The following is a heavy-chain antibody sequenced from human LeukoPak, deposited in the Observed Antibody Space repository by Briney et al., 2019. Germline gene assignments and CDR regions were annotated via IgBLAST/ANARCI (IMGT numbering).Heavy chain of an antibody. J-gene: IGHJ6*03. CDR3: ARARTQQLVRSRYYYYYYMDV. D-gene: IGHD6-13*01. V-gene: IGHV4-39*01. Sequence: SETLSLTCTVSGGSLSSSSYYWGWIRQPPGKGLEWIGSIYYSGSTYYNPSLKSRVTISVDTSKNQFSLKLSSVTAADTAVYYCARARTQQLVRSRYYYYYYMDVWGKGTTVTISS. CDR2: IYYSGST. CDR1: GGSLSSSSYY.